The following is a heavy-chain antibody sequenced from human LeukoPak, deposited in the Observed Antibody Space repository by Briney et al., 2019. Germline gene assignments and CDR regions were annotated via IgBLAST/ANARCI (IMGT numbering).Heavy chain of an antibody. D-gene: IGHD3-22*01. Sequence: PSETLSLTCAVYDGSFSGYYWSWIRQPPGKGLEWTGEVNHSGSTNYNPSLKSRVTISVDTSKNQFSLKLSSVTAADTAVYYCAIGRRYYYDSSGYWEAFDIWGQGTMVTVSS. CDR1: DGSFSGYY. CDR2: VNHSGST. V-gene: IGHV4-34*01. J-gene: IGHJ3*02. CDR3: AIGRRYYYDSSGYWEAFDI.